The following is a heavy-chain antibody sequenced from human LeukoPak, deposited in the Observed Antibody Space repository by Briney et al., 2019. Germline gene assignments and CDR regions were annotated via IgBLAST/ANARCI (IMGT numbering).Heavy chain of an antibody. CDR2: INPGSGDT. CDR1: GYTFTDFA. CDR3: VRDYPYGSGIVRVDS. J-gene: IGHJ4*02. D-gene: IGHD3-10*01. Sequence: ASVKVSCKASGYTFTDFALHWVRQAPGQSLEWMGWINPGSGDTKSSQKFRDRVTITRDTSANTAYMQLTRLKSEDTAVYYCVRDYPYGSGIVRVDSGGQGTLVTVSS. V-gene: IGHV1-3*01.